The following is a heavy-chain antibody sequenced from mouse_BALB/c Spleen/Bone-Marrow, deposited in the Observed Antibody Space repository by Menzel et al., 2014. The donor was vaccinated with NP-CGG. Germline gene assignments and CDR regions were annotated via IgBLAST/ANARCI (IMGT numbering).Heavy chain of an antibody. CDR3: TRGDGNYWYFDV. D-gene: IGHD2-1*01. Sequence: LQQPGSELVRPGASVMLSCKASGYTFTSYWMHWVKQRHGQGLEWIGNIYPGSGSTNYDEKFKSKGTLTVDTSSSTAYMRLSSLTSEDSAVYYCTRGDGNYWYFDVWGAGTTVTVSS. CDR1: GYTFTSYW. V-gene: IGHV1S22*01. J-gene: IGHJ1*01. CDR2: IYPGSGST.